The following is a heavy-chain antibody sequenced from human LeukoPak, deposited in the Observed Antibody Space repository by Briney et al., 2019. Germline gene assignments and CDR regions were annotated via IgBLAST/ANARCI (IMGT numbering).Heavy chain of an antibody. D-gene: IGHD2-15*01. J-gene: IGHJ3*02. Sequence: PGGSLRLSCAASGFTVSSNYMSWVRQAPGKGLEWVSVIYSGGSTYYADSVKGRFTISRDNSKNTLYLQMNSLRAEDTAVYYCARTQAPYCSGGSCYSDDAFDIWGQGTMVTVSS. V-gene: IGHV3-53*01. CDR1: GFTVSSNY. CDR2: IYSGGST. CDR3: ARTQAPYCSGGSCYSDDAFDI.